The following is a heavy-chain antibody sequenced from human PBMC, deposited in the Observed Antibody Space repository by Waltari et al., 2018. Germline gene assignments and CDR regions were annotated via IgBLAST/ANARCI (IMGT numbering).Heavy chain of an antibody. J-gene: IGHJ4*02. CDR3: ARLHAANY. CDR2: INPDGSEK. V-gene: IGHV3-7*01. Sequence: EVQVVESGGDLVQPGGSLRLSCAASGFTFSGYRMTWVRQAPGKGLEWVANINPDGSEKDYVDSVKGRFLISRDNAKNSVYLQMNSLRVEDTAVYYCARLHAANYWGQGTLVTVSP. CDR1: GFTFSGYR.